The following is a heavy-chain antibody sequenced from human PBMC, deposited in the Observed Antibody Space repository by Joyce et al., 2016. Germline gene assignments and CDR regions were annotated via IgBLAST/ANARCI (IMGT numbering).Heavy chain of an antibody. V-gene: IGHV4-61*01. CDR2: IYYSGST. CDR1: GGSVSSGSYY. CDR3: ASHFRGDAFDI. J-gene: IGHJ3*02. D-gene: IGHD3-3*02. Sequence: QVQLQESGPGLVKPSETLSLTCTVSGGSVSSGSYYWSWIRQPPGKGLEWIGYIYYSGSTNYNPSLKSRVTISVDTSKNHFSLKLSSVTAADTAVYYCASHFRGDAFDIWGQGTMVTVSS.